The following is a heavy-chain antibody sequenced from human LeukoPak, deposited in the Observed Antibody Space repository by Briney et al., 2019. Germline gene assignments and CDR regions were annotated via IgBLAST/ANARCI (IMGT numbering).Heavy chain of an antibody. Sequence: GGSLRLSCAASGFTFSSYSMNWVRQAPGKGLEWVSFISSSSSSIYYADSVKGRFTISRDNSKNTLYLQMNSLRAEDTAVYYCAPLDGGFDYWGQGTLVTVSS. CDR3: APLDGGFDY. CDR2: ISSSSSSI. CDR1: GFTFSSYS. D-gene: IGHD3-16*01. V-gene: IGHV3-48*01. J-gene: IGHJ4*02.